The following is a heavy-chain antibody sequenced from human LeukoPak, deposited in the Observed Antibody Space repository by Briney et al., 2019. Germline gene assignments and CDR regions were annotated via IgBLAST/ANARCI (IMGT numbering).Heavy chain of an antibody. CDR1: GFTISSHG. V-gene: IGHV3-30*18. D-gene: IGHD6-19*01. J-gene: IGHJ5*02. CDR2: ISYDGNSK. Sequence: GGSLRLSCAVSGFTISSHGMHWVRQAPGKGLEWVAMISYDGNSKYYGDSVKGRFTISRDNSRNTLYLQMDSLRTEDTAVYYCAKDWGSSGWYNYFDPWGQGTLVTVSS. CDR3: AKDWGSSGWYNYFDP.